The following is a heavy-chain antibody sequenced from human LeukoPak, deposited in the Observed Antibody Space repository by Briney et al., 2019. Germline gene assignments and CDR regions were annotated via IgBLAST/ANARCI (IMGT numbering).Heavy chain of an antibody. D-gene: IGHD1-7*01. Sequence: SETLPLTCTVSGDSISSYYWSWIRQPPGKGLEWIGYIYTSGGTNYIPSLKSRVTMSVDTSKNQFSLKLSSVTAADTAVYYCARARLELRQDYYYYMDVWGKGTTVTVSS. CDR1: GDSISSYY. J-gene: IGHJ6*03. CDR2: IYTSGGT. CDR3: ARARLELRQDYYYYMDV. V-gene: IGHV4-4*09.